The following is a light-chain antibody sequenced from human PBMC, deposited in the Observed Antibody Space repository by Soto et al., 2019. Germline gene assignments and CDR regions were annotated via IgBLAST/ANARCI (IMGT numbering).Light chain of an antibody. CDR2: DNN. CDR1: SSNIGNNY. V-gene: IGLV1-51*01. Sequence: QSVLTQPPSVSAAPGQKVTISCSGSSSNIGNNYVSWYQQLPGTAPKLLIYDNNKRPSGIPDRFSGSKSGTSPPLGITGIHTGDEADYCCGTRDSSLSAYLFGTGTKVPV. CDR3: GTRDSSLSAYL. J-gene: IGLJ1*01.